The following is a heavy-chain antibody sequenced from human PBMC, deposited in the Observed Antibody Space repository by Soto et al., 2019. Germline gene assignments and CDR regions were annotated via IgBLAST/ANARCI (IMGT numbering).Heavy chain of an antibody. J-gene: IGHJ6*02. CDR1: GGSISSYY. Sequence: PSETLSLTCTVSGGSISSYYWSWIRQPPGKGLEWIGYIYYSGSTNYNPALKSRVTISVDTSKNHFSLKLSSVTAADTAVYYCARGVYYDILTGYYIGSPYYGMDVWGQGTTVTVSS. V-gene: IGHV4-59*01. CDR3: ARGVYYDILTGYYIGSPYYGMDV. D-gene: IGHD3-9*01. CDR2: IYYSGST.